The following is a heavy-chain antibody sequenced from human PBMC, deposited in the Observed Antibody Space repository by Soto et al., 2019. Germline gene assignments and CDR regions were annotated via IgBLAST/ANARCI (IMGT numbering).Heavy chain of an antibody. CDR3: ARNTAMASGYYYGMDV. CDR1: GGSISSGGYY. J-gene: IGHJ6*02. CDR2: IYYSGST. D-gene: IGHD5-18*01. V-gene: IGHV4-31*03. Sequence: QVQLQESGPGLVKPSQTLSLTCTVSGGSISSGGYYWSWIRQHPGKGLEWIGYIYYSGSTYYNPSLKSRVTISVDTSKNQFSLKRSSVTAADTAVYYCARNTAMASGYYYGMDVWGQGTTVTVSS.